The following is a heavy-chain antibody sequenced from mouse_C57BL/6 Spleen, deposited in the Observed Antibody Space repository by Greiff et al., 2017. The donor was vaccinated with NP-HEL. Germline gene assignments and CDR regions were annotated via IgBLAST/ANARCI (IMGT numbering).Heavy chain of an antibody. V-gene: IGHV1-81*01. Sequence: QVQLKESGAELARPGASVKLSCKASGYTFTSSGISWVKQRPGQGLEWIGVFYPRSGTTYYNEKFKGKPTLTPDKSSNTAYMELRRLTSEDSAVYFCAREDLTGTGGYFDYWGQGTTLTVSS. CDR1: GYTFTSSG. J-gene: IGHJ2*01. CDR2: FYPRSGTT. D-gene: IGHD4-1*01. CDR3: AREDLTGTGGYFDY.